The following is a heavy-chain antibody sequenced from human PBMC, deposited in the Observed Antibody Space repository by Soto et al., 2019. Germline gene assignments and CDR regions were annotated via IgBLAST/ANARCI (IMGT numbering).Heavy chain of an antibody. Sequence: SETLSLTCTVSGGSISSFYWIWIRQPPGKGLEWIGYIYYSGSTNYNPSLKSRVTISVDTSKNQFSLKLSSVTAADTAVYYCARASDGDFWSGYYHDAFDIWGQGTMVTVSS. V-gene: IGHV4-59*01. D-gene: IGHD3-3*01. CDR3: ARASDGDFWSGYYHDAFDI. CDR1: GGSISSFY. J-gene: IGHJ3*02. CDR2: IYYSGST.